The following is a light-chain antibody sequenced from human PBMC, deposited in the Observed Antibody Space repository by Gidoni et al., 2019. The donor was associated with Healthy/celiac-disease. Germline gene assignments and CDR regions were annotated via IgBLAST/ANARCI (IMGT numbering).Light chain of an antibody. J-gene: IGKJ1*01. Sequence: IVLTQSPGTLSLSQGDRATLSCRASQSVSSSYLAWYQQKPGQAPRLLIYGASSRATGIPDRFSGSGSGTDFTLTISRLEPEDFAVYYCQQYGSSPTFGQGTKVEIK. V-gene: IGKV3-20*01. CDR1: QSVSSSY. CDR2: GAS. CDR3: QQYGSSPT.